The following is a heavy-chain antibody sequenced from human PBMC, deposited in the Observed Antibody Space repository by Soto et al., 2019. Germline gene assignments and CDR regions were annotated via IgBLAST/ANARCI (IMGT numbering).Heavy chain of an antibody. CDR2: INSDGST. V-gene: IGHV3-53*01. D-gene: IGHD5-18*01. CDR1: GFLVNSAY. J-gene: IGHJ4*02. Sequence: DVQLVESGGGLIPPGGSLRLSCAASGFLVNSAYMTWVRQAPGKGLEWLSMINSDGSTLYAESVKGRFTISRDNSKNRLDLQKNSLRAEDTAMYYCARSGYSFAWGYWGQGTLVIVTS. CDR3: ARSGYSFAWGY.